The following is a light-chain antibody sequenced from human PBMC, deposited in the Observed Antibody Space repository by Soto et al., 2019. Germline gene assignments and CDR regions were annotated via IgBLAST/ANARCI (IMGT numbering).Light chain of an antibody. V-gene: IGKV1-5*01. CDR3: QQSYSTPYT. J-gene: IGKJ2*01. Sequence: DIQMTQSPSTLSASVGDRVTITCRASQSISRSLAWYQQKPGKAPNLLIYDASSLESGVPSRFSGSGFGTEFTLTISSLQPDDFATYYCQQSYSTPYTFGQGTKVDIK. CDR1: QSISRS. CDR2: DAS.